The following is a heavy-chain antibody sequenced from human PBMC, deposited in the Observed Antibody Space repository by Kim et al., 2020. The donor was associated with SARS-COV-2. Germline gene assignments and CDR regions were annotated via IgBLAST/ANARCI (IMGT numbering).Heavy chain of an antibody. CDR1: GGSISSYY. D-gene: IGHD2-8*01. CDR3: ARFGMLEDGMDV. Sequence: SETLSLTCTVSGGSISSYYWSWIRQPPGKGLEWIGYIYYSGSTNYNPSLKSRGTISVDTSKNQFSLKLSSVTAADTAAYYCARFGMLEDGMDVWVQGTTV. V-gene: IGHV4-59*01. J-gene: IGHJ6*02. CDR2: IYYSGST.